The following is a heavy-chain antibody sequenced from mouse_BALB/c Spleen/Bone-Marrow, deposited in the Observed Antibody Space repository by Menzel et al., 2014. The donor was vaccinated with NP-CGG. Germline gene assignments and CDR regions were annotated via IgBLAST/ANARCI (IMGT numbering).Heavy chain of an antibody. CDR3: ARSGKVRNVTDY. CDR1: GYTFTDHA. J-gene: IGHJ4*01. CDR2: ISGYYGDA. Sequence: QVQLKQSGAKLVRPGVSVKISCKGSGYTFTDHAIHWVKRSHAKSLEWIGVISGYYGDAIYNQKFKGKATMTVDKSSSTAYMELARLTSEDSAIYYCARSGKVRNVTDYWGQGTSVTVSS. V-gene: IGHV1S137*01. D-gene: IGHD2-14*01.